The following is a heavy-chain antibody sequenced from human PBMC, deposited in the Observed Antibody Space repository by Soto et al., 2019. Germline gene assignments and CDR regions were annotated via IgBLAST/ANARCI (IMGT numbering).Heavy chain of an antibody. CDR2: IYYSGGA. CDR1: GGSISSSTYY. J-gene: IGHJ3*02. V-gene: IGHV4-39*01. D-gene: IGHD4-17*01. CDR3: ATPGDYGDDPDAFDI. Sequence: QLQLRESGPGLVKPSETLSLTCTVSGGSISSSTYYWGWIRQPPGKGLEWIGSIYYSGGAYYNPSLNSRVTISVVTSTTQFSLKVRSVTAADTAVYYCATPGDYGDDPDAFDIWGQGTMVTVSS.